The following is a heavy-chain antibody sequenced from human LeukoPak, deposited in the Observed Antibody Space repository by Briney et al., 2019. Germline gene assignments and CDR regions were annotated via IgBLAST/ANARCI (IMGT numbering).Heavy chain of an antibody. V-gene: IGHV3-23*01. Sequence: GGSLRLSCAASGFTFGTYAMSWVRQAPGKGLEWVSIISSGGNTYYADSVKGRFTISRDNSKDMLYLRMNSLRAEDMAVYYCAKTVTMNQGFDYWGQGTLVTVSS. J-gene: IGHJ4*02. CDR2: ISSGGNT. CDR3: AKTVTMNQGFDY. D-gene: IGHD4-17*01. CDR1: GFTFGTYA.